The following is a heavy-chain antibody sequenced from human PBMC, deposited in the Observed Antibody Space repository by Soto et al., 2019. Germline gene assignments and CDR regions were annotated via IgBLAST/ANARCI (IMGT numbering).Heavy chain of an antibody. CDR3: ARMNVDSYQFYYAMDV. CDR1: GFSLTTGKMG. V-gene: IGHV2-26*01. CDR2: IFSDNER. J-gene: IGHJ6*02. Sequence: SGPTLVNPTETLTLTCTVSGFSLTTGKMGVSWICQPPGKALEWLAHIFSDNERSYSTSLQGRLTISKDTSGSQVALSMTNVDPVDTATYYCARMNVDSYQFYYAMDVWGQGTTVTVSS. D-gene: IGHD4-17*01.